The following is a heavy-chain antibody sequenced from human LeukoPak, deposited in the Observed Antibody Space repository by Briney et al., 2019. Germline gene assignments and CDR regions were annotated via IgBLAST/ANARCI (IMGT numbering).Heavy chain of an antibody. CDR1: GGSISSYY. J-gene: IGHJ4*02. CDR2: IYYSGST. D-gene: IGHD5-12*01. Sequence: SETLSLTCTVSGGSISSYYWSWIRQPPGKGLEWIGYIYYSGSTYYNPSLKSRVTISVDTSKNQFSLKLSSVTAADTAVYYCARELSGYDVFDYWGQGTLVTVSS. V-gene: IGHV4-59*12. CDR3: ARELSGYDVFDY.